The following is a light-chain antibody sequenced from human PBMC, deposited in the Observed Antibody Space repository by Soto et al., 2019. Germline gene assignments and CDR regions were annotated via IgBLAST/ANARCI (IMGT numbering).Light chain of an antibody. CDR1: SGSLS. CDR2: SNH. Sequence: QSVLTQPPSASGTPGQRVTISCSASSGSLSVDWYQHLPGTAPKLLIQSNHQRTSGVPDRFSGSKSGTSASLAISGLQSEDDADYYCAAWDDSLNGLYVFGTGTKVTVL. V-gene: IGLV1-44*01. J-gene: IGLJ1*01. CDR3: AAWDDSLNGLYV.